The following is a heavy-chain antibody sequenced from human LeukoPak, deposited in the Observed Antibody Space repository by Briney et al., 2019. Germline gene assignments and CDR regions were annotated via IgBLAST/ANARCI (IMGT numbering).Heavy chain of an antibody. CDR3: ARRVVRGVAFDY. V-gene: IGHV4-59*08. CDR2: IYYSGST. D-gene: IGHD3-10*01. Sequence: PSETLSLTCTVSGGSISSYYWSWIRQPPGKGLEWIGYIYYSGSTNYNPSLKSRVTISVDTSKNQFSLKLSSVTAADTAVYYCARRVVRGVAFDYWGQGTLVTVSS. CDR1: GGSISSYY. J-gene: IGHJ4*02.